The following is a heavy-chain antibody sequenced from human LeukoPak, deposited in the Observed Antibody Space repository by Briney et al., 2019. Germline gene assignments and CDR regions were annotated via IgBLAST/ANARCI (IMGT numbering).Heavy chain of an antibody. J-gene: IGHJ4*02. CDR3: AKSPRSYGHHFDY. V-gene: IGHV3-23*01. Sequence: GGSLRLSCAASGFTFSSYAMSWVRQAPGKGLEWVSAISGSGGSTYYADSVKGRFTISRDNSKKTLYLQMNSLRAEDTAVYYCAKSPRSYGHHFDYWGQGTLVTVSS. D-gene: IGHD5-18*01. CDR2: ISGSGGST. CDR1: GFTFSSYA.